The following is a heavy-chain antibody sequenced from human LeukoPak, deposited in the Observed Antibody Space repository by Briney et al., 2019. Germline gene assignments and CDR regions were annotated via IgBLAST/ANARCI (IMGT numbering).Heavy chain of an antibody. CDR2: ISSDGSNK. CDR1: GFTFSSYG. J-gene: IGHJ4*02. V-gene: IGHV3-30*18. CDR3: AKDSDIVVVVAAGLDY. D-gene: IGHD2-15*01. Sequence: GGSLRLSCAASGFTFSSYGMHWVRQAPGKGLEWVAVISSDGSNKYYADSVKGRFTISRDNSKNTLYLQMNSLRAEDTAVYYCAKDSDIVVVVAAGLDYWGQGTLVTVSS.